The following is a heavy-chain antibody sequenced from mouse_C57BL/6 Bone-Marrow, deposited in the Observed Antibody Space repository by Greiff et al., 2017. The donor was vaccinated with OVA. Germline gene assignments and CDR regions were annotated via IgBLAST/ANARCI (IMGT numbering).Heavy chain of an antibody. CDR1: GYTFTSYG. Sequence: EVQLQESGAELVRPGSSVKMSCKTSGYTFTSYGINWVKQRPGQGLEWIGYIYIGNGYTEYNEKFKGKATLTSDTSSSTAYMQLSSLTSEDSAIYFCASPYYGSSYWYFDVWGTGTTVTVSS. J-gene: IGHJ1*03. V-gene: IGHV1-58*01. CDR3: ASPYYGSSYWYFDV. CDR2: IYIGNGYT. D-gene: IGHD1-1*01.